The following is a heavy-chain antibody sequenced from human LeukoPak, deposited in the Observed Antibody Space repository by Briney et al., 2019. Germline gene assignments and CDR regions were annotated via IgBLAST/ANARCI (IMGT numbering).Heavy chain of an antibody. CDR2: ISAYNGNT. CDR3: AREGSREDIVATLDY. CDR1: GYTFTSYG. V-gene: IGHV1-18*01. D-gene: IGHD5-12*01. Sequence: ASVKVSCKASGYTFTSYGISWVRQSPGQGLEWMGWISAYNGNTNYAQKFQGRVTITADESTSTAYMELSSLRSEDTAVYYCAREGSREDIVATLDYWGQGTLVTVSS. J-gene: IGHJ4*02.